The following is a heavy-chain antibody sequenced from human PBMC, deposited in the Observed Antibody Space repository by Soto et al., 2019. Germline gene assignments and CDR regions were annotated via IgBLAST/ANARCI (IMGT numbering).Heavy chain of an antibody. V-gene: IGHV4-59*01. CDR2: IYYSGST. CDR1: GASISSYY. Sequence: QVQLQESGPGLVKPSETLSLTCTVSGASISSYYWSWFRQPPGKGLEWIGYIYYSGSTNYNPSLKSRVTISVDTSKNQFSLKLSSVTAADTAVYYCARDPLVYYGMDVWGQGTTVTVSS. J-gene: IGHJ6*02. CDR3: ARDPLVYYGMDV.